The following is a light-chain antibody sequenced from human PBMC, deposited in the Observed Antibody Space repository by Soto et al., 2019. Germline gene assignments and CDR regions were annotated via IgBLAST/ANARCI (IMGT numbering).Light chain of an antibody. Sequence: QSVLTQPPSASGTPGQRVTISCSGSSSNIGSNTVNWYQQLPGTAPKLLIYSNNQRPSGVPDRFSGSKSGTSASLAISGLQSEDEDDYYCAAWDDSLNGIYVFGNGTKVTV. J-gene: IGLJ1*01. V-gene: IGLV1-44*01. CDR3: AAWDDSLNGIYV. CDR1: SSNIGSNT. CDR2: SNN.